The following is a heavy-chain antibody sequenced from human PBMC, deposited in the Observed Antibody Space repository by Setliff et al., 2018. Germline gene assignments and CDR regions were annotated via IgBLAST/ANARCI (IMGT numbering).Heavy chain of an antibody. Sequence: ASVKVSCKASGYTFTNYAMNWVRQAPGQGLEWMGWIKTNTGFPTYAQGFTGRFVFSLDTSDSTAYLQMSSVKAEDTAVYYCARGSYYDSSGYSPDFFDYWGQGTLVTVSS. CDR2: IKTNTGFP. CDR1: GYTFTNYA. D-gene: IGHD3-22*01. CDR3: ARGSYYDSSGYSPDFFDY. J-gene: IGHJ4*02. V-gene: IGHV7-4-1*02.